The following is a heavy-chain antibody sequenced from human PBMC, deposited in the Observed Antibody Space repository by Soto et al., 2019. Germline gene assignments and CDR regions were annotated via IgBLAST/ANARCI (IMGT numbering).Heavy chain of an antibody. CDR3: ARGRRYSGSYYIDY. Sequence: QVQLVQSGAEVKKPGASVKVSCKASGYTFTSYDINWVRQATGQGLEWMGWMNPNSGNTGYAQKFQGRVTMTRNTSISTAYMELSSVRSEDTAVYYCARGRRYSGSYYIDYWGQGTLVTVSS. D-gene: IGHD1-26*01. V-gene: IGHV1-8*01. CDR1: GYTFTSYD. J-gene: IGHJ4*02. CDR2: MNPNSGNT.